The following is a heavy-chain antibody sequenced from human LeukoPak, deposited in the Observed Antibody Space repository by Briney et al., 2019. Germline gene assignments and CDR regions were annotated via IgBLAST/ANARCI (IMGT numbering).Heavy chain of an antibody. J-gene: IGHJ3*02. CDR1: GYTLTELS. CDR3: ARESSGYDDFWSGTYDAFDI. Sequence: GASVKVSCKVSGYTLTELSMHWVRQAPGKGLEWMGGFDPEDGETIYAQKFQGRVTMTTDTSTSTAYMELRSLRSDDTAVYYCARESSGYDDFWSGTYDAFDIWGQGTMVTVSS. V-gene: IGHV1-24*01. CDR2: FDPEDGET. D-gene: IGHD3-3*01.